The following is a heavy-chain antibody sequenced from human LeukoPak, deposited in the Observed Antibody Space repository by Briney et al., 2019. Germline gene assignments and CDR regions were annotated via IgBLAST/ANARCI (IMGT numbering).Heavy chain of an antibody. CDR2: INQAGSKT. CDR3: ARDYDSSLSH. V-gene: IGHV3-7*01. J-gene: IGHJ4*02. Sequence: GGSLRLSCRASGFSFSTYWMNWVRQAPGKGLEWVANINQAGSKTYYVDSVKGRFTISRDNAKNSQYLQMNSLRAEDTAVYYCARDYDSSLSHWGQGTLVTVSS. D-gene: IGHD3-22*01. CDR1: GFSFSTYW.